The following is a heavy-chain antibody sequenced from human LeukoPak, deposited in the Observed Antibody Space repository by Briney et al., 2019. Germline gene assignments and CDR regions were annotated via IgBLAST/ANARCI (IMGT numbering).Heavy chain of an antibody. CDR3: ARGGGHDAFDT. V-gene: IGHV4-4*07. CDR2: INSSGST. Sequence: SETLSLTCTVSGDSLRSYYWSLIRQSAGKGLEWIGRINSSGSTNYKPSLKSRVTMSVDTSKNQFSLSLTSVTAADTAVYYCARGGGHDAFDTWGQGTMVTVSS. CDR1: GDSLRSYY. J-gene: IGHJ3*02.